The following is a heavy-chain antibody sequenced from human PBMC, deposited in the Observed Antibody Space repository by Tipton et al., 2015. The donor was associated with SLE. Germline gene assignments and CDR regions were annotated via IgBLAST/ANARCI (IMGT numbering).Heavy chain of an antibody. CDR2: FYYSGTT. CDR3: ARSMLTTKRVFDY. CDR1: GGSISGYS. D-gene: IGHD3-16*01. Sequence: LRLSCTVSGGSISGYSWTWIRQPPGKGLDWIGYFYYSGTTNYNPSLKSRVTISVDTSKNQFSLRLNSVTAADTAVYYCARSMLTTKRVFDYWGQGTLVTVSS. J-gene: IGHJ4*02. V-gene: IGHV4-59*01.